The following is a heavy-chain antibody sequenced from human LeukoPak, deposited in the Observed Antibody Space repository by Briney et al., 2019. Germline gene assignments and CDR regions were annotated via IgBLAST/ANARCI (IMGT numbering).Heavy chain of an antibody. CDR1: GFTFSSYG. CDR2: ISYDGSNK. J-gene: IGHJ4*02. Sequence: GGSLRLSCAASGFTFSSYGMHWVRQAPGKGLEWVAVISYDGSNKYYADSVKGRFTISRDNSKNMLDLQMNSLRADDTAVYYCAKATRASGSYYADFWGQGTLVTVSS. CDR3: AKATRASGSYYADF. D-gene: IGHD1-26*01. V-gene: IGHV3-30*18.